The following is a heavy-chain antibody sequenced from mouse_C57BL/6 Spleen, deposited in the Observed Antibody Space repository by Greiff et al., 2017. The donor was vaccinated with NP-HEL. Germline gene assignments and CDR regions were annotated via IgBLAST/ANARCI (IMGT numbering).Heavy chain of an antibody. D-gene: IGHD3-1*01. CDR1: GYTFTSSG. CDR2: IYPCSGYT. CDR3: ARSGGRYFDD. V-gene: IGHV1-81*01. Sequence: QVQLQQSGAELARPGASVKLSCKASGYTFTSSGISWVKQRTGQGLEWIGEIYPCSGYTYYNEKFKGKATLTSDKTPSTADMGLRSLTSEDSAVYFCARSGGRYFDDWGQGTTLTVSS. J-gene: IGHJ2*01.